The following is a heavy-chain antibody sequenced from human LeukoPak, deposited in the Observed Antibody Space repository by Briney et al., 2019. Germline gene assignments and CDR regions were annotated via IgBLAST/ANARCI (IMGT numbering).Heavy chain of an antibody. Sequence: SETLSLTCVVYGGSFSGYYWSWIRQPPGKGLEWIGEINHSGSTNYNPSLKSRVTISVDTSKNQFSLKLSSVTAADTAVYYCARGSPGAEMATIGLVDFDYWGQGTLVTVSS. J-gene: IGHJ4*02. CDR1: GGSFSGYY. D-gene: IGHD5-24*01. CDR3: ARGSPGAEMATIGLVDFDY. V-gene: IGHV4-34*01. CDR2: INHSGST.